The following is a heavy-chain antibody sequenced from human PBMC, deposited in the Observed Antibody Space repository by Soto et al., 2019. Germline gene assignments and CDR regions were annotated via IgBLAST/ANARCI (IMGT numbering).Heavy chain of an antibody. CDR3: AKGRLGSGSYYAQHES. J-gene: IGHJ5*02. CDR2: ITGPGGNT. V-gene: IGHV3-23*01. Sequence: EVQLFESGGDLVQHGGSMGLSCAASGFTFSSYAMSWVRQAPGKGLEWVSAITGPGGNTYYADSFKGRFTISRDNSKNTLYLQMNTLKPEATDVSYCAKGRLGSGSYYAQHESLGQGTLFTVSS. CDR1: GFTFSSYA. D-gene: IGHD3-10*01.